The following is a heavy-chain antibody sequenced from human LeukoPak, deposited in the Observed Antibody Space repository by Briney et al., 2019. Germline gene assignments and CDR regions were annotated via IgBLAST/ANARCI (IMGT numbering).Heavy chain of an antibody. V-gene: IGHV4-4*02. CDR2: IYHSGST. J-gene: IGHJ4*02. D-gene: IGHD1-14*01. Sequence: PSETLSLTCAVSGGSISSSNWWSWVRQPPGKGLEWIGEIYHSGSTNYIPSLKSRVTISVDTSKTQFSLKLSTVTAADTAVYYCARRVTGAADRFDYWGQGTLVTVSS. CDR3: ARRVTGAADRFDY. CDR1: GGSISSSNW.